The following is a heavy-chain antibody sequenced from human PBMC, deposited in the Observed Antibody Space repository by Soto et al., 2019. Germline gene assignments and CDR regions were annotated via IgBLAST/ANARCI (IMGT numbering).Heavy chain of an antibody. CDR2: IYYSGIT. Sequence: SETLSLTCTVSGGSISSGDYYWSWIRQPPGKGLECIGYIYYSGITYYNPSLRSRVTISVDTSKNQFSLKLSSVTAADPAVYYCARDPSSSRYCRGRCFDYWGQGTLVPVSA. V-gene: IGHV4-30-4*01. D-gene: IGHD3-22*01. CDR3: ARDPSSSRYCRGRCFDY. CDR1: GGSISSGDYY. J-gene: IGHJ4*02.